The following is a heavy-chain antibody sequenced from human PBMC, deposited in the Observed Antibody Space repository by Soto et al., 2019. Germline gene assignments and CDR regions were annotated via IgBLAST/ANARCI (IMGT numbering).Heavy chain of an antibody. CDR2: ISSSDGAI. V-gene: IGHV3-11*01. CDR3: ARDKHYDFWTGPMDVPFYYGMDV. D-gene: IGHD3-3*01. Sequence: GGSLRLSCAASGFTFSDYYMSWIRQAPGKGLEWVSYISSSDGAIYYADSVKGRFTISRDNAKNSLYLQLNSLRTEDTAVYFCARDKHYDFWTGPMDVPFYYGMDVWGHGTSVTVSS. CDR1: GFTFSDYY. J-gene: IGHJ6*02.